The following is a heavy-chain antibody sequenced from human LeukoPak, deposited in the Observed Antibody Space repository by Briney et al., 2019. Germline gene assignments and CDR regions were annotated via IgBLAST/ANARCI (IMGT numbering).Heavy chain of an antibody. J-gene: IGHJ6*03. CDR1: GGSFSGYY. Sequence: SETLSLTCAVYGGSFSGYYWSWIRQPPGKGLEWIGEINHSGSTNYNPSLKSRVTISVDTSKNQFSLKLSSVTAADTAVYYCARVRYYYDSSGYYRGYYYYYMDVWGKGTTVTVSS. D-gene: IGHD3-22*01. CDR3: ARVRYYYDSSGYYRGYYYYYMDV. V-gene: IGHV4-34*01. CDR2: INHSGST.